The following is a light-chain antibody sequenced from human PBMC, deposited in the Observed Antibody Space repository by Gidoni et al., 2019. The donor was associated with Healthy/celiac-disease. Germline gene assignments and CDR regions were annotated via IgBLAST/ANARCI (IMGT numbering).Light chain of an antibody. Sequence: SYELTQPPSVSVSPGQTASITCSGDKLGAKYACWYQQKPGQPPVLVIDQDSKRPSGIPERFSGSNSGNTATLTISGTQAMDEADYYCQAWDSSTAVVFGGGTKLTVL. CDR2: QDS. J-gene: IGLJ2*01. CDR3: QAWDSSTAVV. CDR1: KLGAKY. V-gene: IGLV3-1*01.